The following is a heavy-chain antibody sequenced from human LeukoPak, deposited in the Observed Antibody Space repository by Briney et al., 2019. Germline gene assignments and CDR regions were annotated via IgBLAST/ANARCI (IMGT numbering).Heavy chain of an antibody. CDR2: ISATGGTT. CDR1: GFTFSSYE. J-gene: IGHJ6*03. CDR3: AKNGDRGAYCSGGSCYPYYYYIDV. V-gene: IGHV3-23*01. D-gene: IGHD2-15*01. Sequence: GGSLRLSCAASGFTFSSYEMNWVRQAPGKGLEWVSAISATGGTTYYADSVKGRFTISRDNSKNTLYLQMNSLRAEDTAIYYCAKNGDRGAYCSGGSCYPYYYYIDVWGIGTTVTISS.